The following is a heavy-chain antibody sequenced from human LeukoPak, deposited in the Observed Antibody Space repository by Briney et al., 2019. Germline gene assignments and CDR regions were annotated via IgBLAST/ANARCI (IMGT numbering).Heavy chain of an antibody. J-gene: IGHJ6*02. CDR2: ISSSGSTI. CDR1: RFTFRDYY. CDR3: ARSLSPSEYCSSTSCYNYYYYYGMDV. D-gene: IGHD2-2*02. V-gene: IGHV3-11*04. Sequence: SGGSLRLSCAASRFTFRDYYMSWIRQAPGKGLEWISYISSSGSTIYYADSVKGRFTISRDNAKNSLYLQMNSLRAEDTAVYYCARSLSPSEYCSSTSCYNYYYYYGMDVWGQGTTVTVSS.